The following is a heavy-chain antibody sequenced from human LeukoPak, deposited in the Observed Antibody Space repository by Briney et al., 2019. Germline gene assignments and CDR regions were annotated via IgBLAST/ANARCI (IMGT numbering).Heavy chain of an antibody. D-gene: IGHD2-15*01. CDR1: GYTFTGYY. V-gene: IGHV1-2*02. CDR3: ARDPRYCSGGSCYERFPSGWFDP. Sequence: ASVKVSCKASGYTFTGYYMHWVRQAPGQGLEWMGWINPNSGGTNYAQKFQGRVTMTRDTSISTAYMELSRLRSDDTAVYYCARDPRYCSGGSCYERFPSGWFDPWGQGTLVTVSS. J-gene: IGHJ5*02. CDR2: INPNSGGT.